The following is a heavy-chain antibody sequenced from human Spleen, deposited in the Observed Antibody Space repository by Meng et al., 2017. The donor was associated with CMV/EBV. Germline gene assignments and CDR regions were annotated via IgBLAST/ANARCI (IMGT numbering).Heavy chain of an antibody. Sequence: GGSLRLSCAASGFTFSSYWMSWVRQAPGKGLEWVANIKQDGSEKYYVDSVKGRFTISRDNAKNSLYLQMNSLRAEDTAVYYWSRDSRGNSILYVFAHWGQGTLVTVSS. V-gene: IGHV3-7*01. CDR2: IKQDGSEK. CDR1: GFTFSSYW. D-gene: IGHD4-23*01. CDR3: SRDSRGNSILYVFAH. J-gene: IGHJ4*02.